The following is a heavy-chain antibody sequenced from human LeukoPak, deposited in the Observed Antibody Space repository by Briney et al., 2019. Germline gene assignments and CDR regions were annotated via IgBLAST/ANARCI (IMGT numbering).Heavy chain of an antibody. Sequence: ASVKVSCKASGYRFSIYSISWVRQAPGQGLEWMGWISGYNGNAIYVQKVQGRLTMTTDTSTSTASMELRSLRSDDTAGYYCARVLTTVTTYGFDLWGQGTMVTVSS. D-gene: IGHD4-11*01. CDR2: ISGYNGNA. CDR3: ARVLTTVTTYGFDL. V-gene: IGHV1-18*01. J-gene: IGHJ3*01. CDR1: GYRFSIYS.